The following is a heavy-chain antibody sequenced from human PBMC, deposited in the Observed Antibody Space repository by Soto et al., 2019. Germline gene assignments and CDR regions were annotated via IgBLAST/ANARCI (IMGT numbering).Heavy chain of an antibody. Sequence: EVQLLESGGGLVQPGGSLRLSCAASGFTFSSYAMSWVRQAPGKGLEWVSTISGSGGSTSYADSVKGRFTISRDNSKNTLYLQMSSLRAEDTTIYYCAKDEGYAAYWGQGTLVTVSS. CDR2: ISGSGGST. D-gene: IGHD5-12*01. CDR1: GFTFSSYA. J-gene: IGHJ4*02. V-gene: IGHV3-23*01. CDR3: AKDEGYAAY.